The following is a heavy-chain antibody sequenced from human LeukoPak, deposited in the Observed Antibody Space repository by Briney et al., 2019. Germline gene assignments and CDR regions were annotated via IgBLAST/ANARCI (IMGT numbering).Heavy chain of an antibody. V-gene: IGHV3-21*01. D-gene: IGHD6-19*01. J-gene: IGHJ4*02. CDR2: ISSSSGYI. Sequence: PGGSLRLSCAASGFTFSSYSMNWVRQAPGKGLEWVSSISSSSGYIYYADSVKGRFTISRDNAKNSLYLQMNSLRAEDTAVYYCARGSSSGWYLIPYWGQGTLVTVSS. CDR3: ARGSSSGWYLIPY. CDR1: GFTFSSYS.